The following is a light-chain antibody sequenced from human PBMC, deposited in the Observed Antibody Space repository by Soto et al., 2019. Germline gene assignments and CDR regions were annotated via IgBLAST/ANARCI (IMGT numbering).Light chain of an antibody. CDR2: GAS. Sequence: VVMTQSPATLSVSPGERATLSCRASHSVSSSLAWYQQKPGQAPRLLISGASTRATGIPDRFSGSGSGTDFTLTISRLEPEDFAVYYCQQYVSSPRTFGQGTKVDIK. CDR1: HSVSSS. V-gene: IGKV3-20*01. J-gene: IGKJ1*01. CDR3: QQYVSSPRT.